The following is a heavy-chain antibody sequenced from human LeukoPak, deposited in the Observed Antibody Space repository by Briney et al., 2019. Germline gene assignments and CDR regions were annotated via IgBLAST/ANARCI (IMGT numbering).Heavy chain of an antibody. J-gene: IGHJ4*02. CDR1: GFTFSSIA. V-gene: IGHV3-23*01. CDR3: VRDGVGAPPFDY. CDR2: ISGSGGTP. D-gene: IGHD1-26*01. Sequence: PGGSLRLSCAASGFTFSSIAMSWVRQAPGKGLEWVSTISGSGGTPYYADSVKGRFTISRDNAKNTLFLQMNSLRAEDTAVYYCVRDGVGAPPFDYWGQGALVTVSS.